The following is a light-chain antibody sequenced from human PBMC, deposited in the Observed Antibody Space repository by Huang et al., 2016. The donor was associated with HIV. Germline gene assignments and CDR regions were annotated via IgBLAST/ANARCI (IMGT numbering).Light chain of an antibody. J-gene: IGKJ5*01. CDR3: QQYNNWPPVT. CDR1: ESVGRT. Sequence: VTLSCRASESVGRTLAWYQQKPGQAPRLLIYGASTRATGIPDRFSGRGSGTEFTLTISSLQSEDLAVYYCQQYNNWPPVTFGRGTRLEMK. V-gene: IGKV3-15*01. CDR2: GAS.